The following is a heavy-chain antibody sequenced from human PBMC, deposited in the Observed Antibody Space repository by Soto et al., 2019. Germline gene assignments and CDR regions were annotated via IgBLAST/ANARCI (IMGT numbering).Heavy chain of an antibody. CDR3: AREGPDYDYIWGSYRKHHDAFDI. D-gene: IGHD3-16*02. CDR2: IYYSGST. CDR1: GGSISSYY. V-gene: IGHV4-59*01. J-gene: IGHJ3*02. Sequence: SETLSLTCIVSGGSISSYYWSWIRQPPGKGLEWIGYIYYSGSTNYNPSLKSRVTISVDTSKNQFSLKLSSVTAADTAVYYCAREGPDYDYIWGSYRKHHDAFDIWGQGTMVTVSS.